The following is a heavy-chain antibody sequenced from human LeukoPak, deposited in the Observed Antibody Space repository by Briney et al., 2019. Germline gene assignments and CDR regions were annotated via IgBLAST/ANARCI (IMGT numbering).Heavy chain of an antibody. CDR1: GYTFKSYG. V-gene: IGHV1-18*01. Sequence: ASVKVSCKASGYTFKSYGISWVRQAPGQGLEWMGWISAYNGNTDFAPKFRGRVTMTTDTSTTTAFMEMRSLRADDTAVYYCARDAPYTAMARQYGLDSWGQGTLVTVSS. J-gene: IGHJ4*02. CDR3: ARDAPYTAMARQYGLDS. D-gene: IGHD5-18*01. CDR2: ISAYNGNT.